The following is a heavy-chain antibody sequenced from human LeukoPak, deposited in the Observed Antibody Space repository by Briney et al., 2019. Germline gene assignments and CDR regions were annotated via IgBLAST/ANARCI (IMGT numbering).Heavy chain of an antibody. J-gene: IGHJ4*02. CDR3: ARASYSSGYYNLDY. Sequence: TGGSLRLSCATSGFTFSTYEMNWVRQAPGKGLEWVSYTSSGGTTVYYADSVKGRFTISRDNAKNSLYLQMNSLRAEDTAVYYCARASYSSGYYNLDYWGQGTLVTVSS. CDR1: GFTFSTYE. D-gene: IGHD3-22*01. CDR2: TSSGGTTV. V-gene: IGHV3-48*03.